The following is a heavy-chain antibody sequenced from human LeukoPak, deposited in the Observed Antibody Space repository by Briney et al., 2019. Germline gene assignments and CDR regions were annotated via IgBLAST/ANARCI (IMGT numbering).Heavy chain of an antibody. J-gene: IGHJ4*02. CDR3: ARVLRWPDFDY. D-gene: IGHD4-23*01. V-gene: IGHV4-39*07. CDR1: GGSISTSNYY. CDR2: IFYSGST. Sequence: SETLSLTCTVSGGSISTSNYYWGWIRQPPGKGLEWIGNIFYSGSTYYSPSLKSRVTISLDTSRNQFSLKLTSVTAADTAVYYCARVLRWPDFDYWGQGTLVTVSS.